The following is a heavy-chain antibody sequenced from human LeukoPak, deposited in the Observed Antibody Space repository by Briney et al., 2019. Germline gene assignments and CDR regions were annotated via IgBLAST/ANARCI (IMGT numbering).Heavy chain of an antibody. Sequence: ASVTVSCTASGYTFTSYYMHWVRQAPGQGLEWTGIINPSGGSTSYAQKFQGRVTMTRDTSTSTVYMELSSLRSEDTAVYYCARDITTYNLLENYYYYYGMDVWGQGTTVTVSS. CDR3: ARDITTYNLLENYYYYYGMDV. D-gene: IGHD1-14*01. V-gene: IGHV1-46*01. J-gene: IGHJ6*02. CDR2: INPSGGST. CDR1: GYTFTSYY.